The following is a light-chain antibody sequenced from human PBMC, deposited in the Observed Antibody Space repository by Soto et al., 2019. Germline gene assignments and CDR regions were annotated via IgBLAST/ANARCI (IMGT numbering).Light chain of an antibody. CDR1: QSVSKY. V-gene: IGKV3-20*01. CDR2: GAS. CDR3: KQYRGSPQT. Sequence: EIVLTQSPGTLALSPGEGATLSCRASQSVSKYLAWYQQKPGQAPRLLIYGASSRATGIPDSFSGSGSGTDFTLTISRLEPEDFAVYYCKQYRGSPQTFCQGINVDIK. J-gene: IGKJ1*01.